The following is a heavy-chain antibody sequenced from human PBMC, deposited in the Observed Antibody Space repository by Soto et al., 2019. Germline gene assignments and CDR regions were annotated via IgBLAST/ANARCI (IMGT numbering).Heavy chain of an antibody. CDR1: GFSFSSYS. Sequence: EVQLVETGGGLVQSGKSLRLSCAASGFSFSSYSMNWVRQAPGKGLEWVSYITSGSVTTYYAESVKGRFTISRDNAKKSLYLQMNSLRDEDTAVYYCARGGSGWLGPNDYWGQGTLVTVSS. J-gene: IGHJ4*02. CDR2: ITSGSVTT. CDR3: ARGGSGWLGPNDY. D-gene: IGHD6-19*01. V-gene: IGHV3-48*02.